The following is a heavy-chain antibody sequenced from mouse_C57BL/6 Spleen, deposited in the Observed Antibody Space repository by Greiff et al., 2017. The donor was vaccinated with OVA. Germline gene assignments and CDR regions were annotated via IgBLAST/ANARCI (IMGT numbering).Heavy chain of an antibody. Sequence: VQLQESGPGLVQPSQSLSITCTVSGFSLTSYGVHWVRQSPGKGLEWLGVIWRGGSTDYNAAFMSRLSITKDNSKSQVFFKMNSLQADDTAIYSCAGYYSNYHWYFDVWGTGTTVTVSS. V-gene: IGHV2-5*01. CDR1: GFSLTSYG. J-gene: IGHJ1*03. D-gene: IGHD2-5*01. CDR2: IWRGGST. CDR3: AGYYSNYHWYFDV.